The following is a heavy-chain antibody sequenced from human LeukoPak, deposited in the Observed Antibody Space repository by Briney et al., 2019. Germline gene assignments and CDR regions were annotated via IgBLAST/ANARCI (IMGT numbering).Heavy chain of an antibody. V-gene: IGHV4-59*01. CDR2: IYYSGST. J-gene: IGHJ4*02. CDR3: ARSRGYFDY. CDR1: GGSISSYY. D-gene: IGHD6-13*01. Sequence: PETLSLTCTVSGGSISSYYWSWLRQPPGKGLEWIGYIYYSGSTNYNPSLKSRVTISVDTSKNQFSLKLSSVTAADTALYYCARSRGYFDYWGQGTLVTVSS.